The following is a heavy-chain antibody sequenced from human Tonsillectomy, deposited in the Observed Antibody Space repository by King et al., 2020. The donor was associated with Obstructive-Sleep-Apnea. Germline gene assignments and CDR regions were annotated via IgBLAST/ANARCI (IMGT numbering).Heavy chain of an antibody. V-gene: IGHV3-30*02. J-gene: IGHJ4*02. CDR1: GFTFSSYG. D-gene: IGHD2-15*01. CDR2: IRYDGSNT. CDR3: AKACGGSCYTLDY. Sequence: VQLVESGGGVVQPGGSLRLSCAASGFTFSSYGIHWVRQAPGQGLEWVAFIRYDGSNTYYADSVKGRFTISRDNSKNTLYLQMNSLRAEDTVVYYCAKACGGSCYTLDYWGQGTLVTVSS.